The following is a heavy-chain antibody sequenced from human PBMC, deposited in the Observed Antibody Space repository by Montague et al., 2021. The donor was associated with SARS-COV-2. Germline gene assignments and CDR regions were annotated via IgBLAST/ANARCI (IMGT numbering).Heavy chain of an antibody. CDR3: ARVKWELSVGNVFDI. Sequence: SETLSLTCTVSGGSISSSSYYWAWIRQPPGKGLEWIVSIYHSASTFYNPTLKSRVSMSVDTSKNQFSLKLSPVTAADTAMYYCARVKWELSVGNVFDIWGQGTMVTVSS. CDR2: IYHSAST. D-gene: IGHD1-26*01. CDR1: GGSISSSSYY. J-gene: IGHJ3*02. V-gene: IGHV4-39*01.